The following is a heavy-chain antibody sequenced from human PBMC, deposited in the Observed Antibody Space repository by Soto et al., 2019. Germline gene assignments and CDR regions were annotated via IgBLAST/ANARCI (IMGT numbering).Heavy chain of an antibody. Sequence: GGSLRLSCAASGLSVSSNDMSWVRQAPGKGLECVSIIYSADNTFYVDSVKGRFIISRDNSKNMVYLQMNSLRADDTAVYYCARGSLYWGQGTLVTVSS. CDR2: IYSADNT. J-gene: IGHJ4*01. V-gene: IGHV3-66*01. CDR1: GLSVSSND. CDR3: ARGSLY.